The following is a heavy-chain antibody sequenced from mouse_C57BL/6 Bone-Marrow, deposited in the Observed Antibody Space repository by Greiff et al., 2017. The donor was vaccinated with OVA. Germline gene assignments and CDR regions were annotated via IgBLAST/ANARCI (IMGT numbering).Heavy chain of an antibody. CDR3: ASAVFAY. V-gene: IGHV1-50*01. D-gene: IGHD3-3*01. CDR2: IDPSDSYT. CDR1: GYTFTSYW. Sequence: VQLQQPGAELVKPGASVKLSCKASGYTFTSYWMQWVKQRPGQGLEWIGEIDPSDSYTNYNQKFKGKATLTVDTSSSTAYMQLNSLTSDDSAVYYCASAVFAYWGQGTLVTVSA. J-gene: IGHJ3*01.